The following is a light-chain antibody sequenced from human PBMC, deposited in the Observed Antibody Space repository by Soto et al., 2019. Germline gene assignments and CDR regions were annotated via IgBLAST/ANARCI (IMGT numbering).Light chain of an antibody. Sequence: EILLTQSPATLSLSPGEGATLSCRASQSVSSSFLAWYQQQPGQAPRLLIYATSRRAPGIPDRFSGSGSGTDFALTISRLEPEDFAVYYCHQVDSSLTFGQGTKVEI. V-gene: IGKV3-20*01. J-gene: IGKJ1*01. CDR2: ATS. CDR1: QSVSSSF. CDR3: HQVDSSLT.